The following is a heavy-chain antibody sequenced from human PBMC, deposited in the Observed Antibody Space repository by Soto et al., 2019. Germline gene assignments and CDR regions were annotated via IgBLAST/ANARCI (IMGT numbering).Heavy chain of an antibody. CDR1: RFTFNHYW. V-gene: IGHV3-7*01. J-gene: IGHJ2*01. CDR3: ARVYCSTTTCSGSKYFDL. D-gene: IGHD2-2*01. CDR2: IKQDGSET. Sequence: EEQLVESGGGLVQPGGSPRLSCAASRFTFNHYWMTWVRQAPGEGLEWVANIKQDGSETYYVDSVKGRFTISRDNAKNSLFLHMNSLRAEDTAVYYCARVYCSTTTCSGSKYFDLWGRGTLVAVSS.